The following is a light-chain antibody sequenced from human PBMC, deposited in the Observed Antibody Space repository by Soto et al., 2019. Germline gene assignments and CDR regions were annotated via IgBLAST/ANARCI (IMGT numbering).Light chain of an antibody. CDR1: QSVSSSY. CDR2: GAS. J-gene: IGKJ5*01. Sequence: EIVLTQSPGTLSLSPGERATLSCRASQSVSSSYLAWYQQQPGQAPRLLIYGASSRATGIPDRFSDSGSGTDFTLTISRLEPDDFAVYYCQQYCSSTITFGHGTRLEIK. V-gene: IGKV3-20*01. CDR3: QQYCSSTIT.